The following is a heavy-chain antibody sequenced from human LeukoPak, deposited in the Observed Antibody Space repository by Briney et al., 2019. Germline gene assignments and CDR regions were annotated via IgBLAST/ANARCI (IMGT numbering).Heavy chain of an antibody. CDR2: IYYSGST. J-gene: IGHJ6*03. CDR1: GGSISSSSYH. Sequence: SETLSLTCTVSGGSISSSSYHWGWIRQPPGKGLEWIGSIYYSGSTYYNPSLKSRVTISVDTSKNQFSLKLSSVTAADTAVYYCARGSPKAAGYYYYYMDVWGKGTTVTVSS. V-gene: IGHV4-39*07. D-gene: IGHD6-13*01. CDR3: ARGSPKAAGYYYYYMDV.